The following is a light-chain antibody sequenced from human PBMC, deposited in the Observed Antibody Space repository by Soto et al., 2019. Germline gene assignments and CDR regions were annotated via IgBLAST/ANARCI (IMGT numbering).Light chain of an antibody. V-gene: IGLV1-44*01. Sequence: QSVLTQPPSASGTPGQRVTISCSGSSFNIGSNSVKWYQQLPGTAPKLLIYTDSQRPSGVPDRFSGSKSGTSASLAISGLQSEDEAEYYCAAWDDSLNGVVFGGGTKLTVL. CDR3: AAWDDSLNGVV. CDR1: SFNIGSNS. J-gene: IGLJ2*01. CDR2: TDS.